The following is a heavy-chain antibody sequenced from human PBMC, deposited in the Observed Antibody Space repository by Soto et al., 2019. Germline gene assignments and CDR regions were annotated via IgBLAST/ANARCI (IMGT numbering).Heavy chain of an antibody. Sequence: QVQLVESGGGVVQPVRSLRLSCAASGFTFSSYAMHWVRQAPGKGREWVAVISYDGSNKYYADSVKGRVTISRDNSKNTLYLQMNSLRAEDTAVYYCARASYSSGWYGGYFDYWGQGTLVTVSS. D-gene: IGHD6-19*01. V-gene: IGHV3-30-3*01. J-gene: IGHJ4*02. CDR3: ARASYSSGWYGGYFDY. CDR1: GFTFSSYA. CDR2: ISYDGSNK.